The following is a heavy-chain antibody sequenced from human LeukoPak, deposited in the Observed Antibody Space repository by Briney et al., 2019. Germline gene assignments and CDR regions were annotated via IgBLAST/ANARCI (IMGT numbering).Heavy chain of an antibody. V-gene: IGHV3-53*01. Sequence: AGGSLRLSCAASGFTVSSNYMNWVRQAPGKGLEWVSVNXXXXSXXXXXXVXXXXXISSXNSNNTLYLQMNSLRAEDTAVYYCARARVFDYWGQGTLVTVSS. CDR3: ARARVFDY. CDR2: NXXXXSX. CDR1: GFTVSSNY. J-gene: IGHJ4*02.